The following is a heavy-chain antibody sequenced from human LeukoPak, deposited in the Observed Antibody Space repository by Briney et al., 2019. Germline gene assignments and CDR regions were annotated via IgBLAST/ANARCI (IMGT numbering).Heavy chain of an antibody. Sequence: GGSLRLSCAASEFTFSNYAMSWVRQAPGKGLEWVANIKQDGSEKYYVDSVKGRFTISRDNAKNSLYLQMNSLRAEDTAVYYCARGTIAAAGYYYFDYWGQGTQVTVSS. CDR3: ARGTIAAAGYYYFDY. CDR1: EFTFSNYA. V-gene: IGHV3-7*04. CDR2: IKQDGSEK. J-gene: IGHJ4*02. D-gene: IGHD6-13*01.